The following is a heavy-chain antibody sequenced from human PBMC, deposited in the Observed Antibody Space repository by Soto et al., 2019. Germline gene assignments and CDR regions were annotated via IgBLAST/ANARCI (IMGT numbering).Heavy chain of an antibody. CDR1: GFSFSGYG. V-gene: IGHV3-30*18. J-gene: IGHJ4*02. CDR3: GKDRVSEHNSGWPQGH. D-gene: IGHD6-19*01. Sequence: QVQLVESGGGVVQPGRSLRLSCAASGFSFSGYGMHWVRQAPGKGLEWVAVISNDGRNQYYVDSVRGRFTISRDNYKNTLDLQMNSLRPEDTAVYYCGKDRVSEHNSGWPQGHWGQGTPVTVSS. CDR2: ISNDGRNQ.